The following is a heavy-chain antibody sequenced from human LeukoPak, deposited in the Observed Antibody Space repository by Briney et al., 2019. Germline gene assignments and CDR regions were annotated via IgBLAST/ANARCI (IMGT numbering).Heavy chain of an antibody. CDR3: VRGLYDWNYDWFDP. D-gene: IGHD1-7*01. J-gene: IGHJ5*02. CDR1: GYTFTSYD. V-gene: IGHV1-8*03. Sequence: ASVKVSCKASGYTFTSYDINWVRQATGQGLEWMAWMNPNSGNTAYAQKFQGRVTITRNTFITTAFMELSSLRSEDTAMYYCVRGLYDWNYDWFDPWGQGTLVTVSS. CDR2: MNPNSGNT.